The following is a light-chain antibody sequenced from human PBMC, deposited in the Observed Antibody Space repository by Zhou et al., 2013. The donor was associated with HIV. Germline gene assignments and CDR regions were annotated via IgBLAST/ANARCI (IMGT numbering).Light chain of an antibody. CDR3: QQYDTWPS. CDR2: DAS. CDR1: QSVGYE. J-gene: IGKJ2*01. V-gene: IGKV3-11*02. Sequence: EIVLTQSPATLSLSPGERATLSCRASQSVGYELAWYQQRRGQGPRLLIYDASNRATGIPVRFSGSGSGRDFTLTISGLQSEDFALYYCQQYDTWPSFGQGTKLQI.